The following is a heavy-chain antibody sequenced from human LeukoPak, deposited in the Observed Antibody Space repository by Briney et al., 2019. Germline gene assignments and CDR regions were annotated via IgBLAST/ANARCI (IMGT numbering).Heavy chain of an antibody. CDR3: ARDWMAVAVAGTGIDY. CDR2: ISSSSSYI. J-gene: IGHJ4*02. Sequence: GGSVRRSCAASVFTFSSYSMNWVRQAPGKGLDLVASISSSSSYIYYADSVKGRFTISRDNAKNSLYLQMNSLSAADTAVYYCARDWMAVAVAGTGIDYWGQGTLVTVSS. CDR1: VFTFSSYS. V-gene: IGHV3-21*01. D-gene: IGHD6-19*01.